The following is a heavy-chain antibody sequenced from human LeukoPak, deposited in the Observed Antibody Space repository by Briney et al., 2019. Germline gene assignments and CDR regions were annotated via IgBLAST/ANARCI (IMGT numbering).Heavy chain of an antibody. Sequence: SETLSLTCAVYGGSFSGYYWSWIRQPPGKGLEWIGEINHSGSTNYNPSLRSRVTISVGTSKNQFSLKLSSVTAADTAVYYCARGEYSSSWYSRLNWFDPWGQGTLVTVSS. D-gene: IGHD6-13*01. CDR2: INHSGST. CDR1: GGSFSGYY. CDR3: ARGEYSSSWYSRLNWFDP. V-gene: IGHV4-34*01. J-gene: IGHJ5*02.